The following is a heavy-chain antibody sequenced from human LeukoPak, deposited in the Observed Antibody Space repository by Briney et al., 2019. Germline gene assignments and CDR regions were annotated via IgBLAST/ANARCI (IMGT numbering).Heavy chain of an antibody. Sequence: SVKVSCKASGGTFSSYAISWVRQAPRQGLEWMGRTIPILGIANYAQKFQGRVTTTASTSTSTAYMELSSLRSEDTAVYYCARVLNEGDGYTSPHSAPHSFDYWGQGTLVTVSS. D-gene: IGHD5-24*01. CDR3: ARVLNEGDGYTSPHSAPHSFDY. V-gene: IGHV1-69*04. J-gene: IGHJ4*02. CDR2: TIPILGIA. CDR1: GGTFSSYA.